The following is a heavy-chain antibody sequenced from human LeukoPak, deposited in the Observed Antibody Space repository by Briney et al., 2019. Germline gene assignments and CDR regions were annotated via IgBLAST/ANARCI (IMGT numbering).Heavy chain of an antibody. CDR1: GGSISSYY. Sequence: SETLSLTCTVSGGSISSYYWSWIRQPPGKGLEWIGYIYYSGSTNYNPSLKSRVTISVDTSKSQFSLKLRSVTAADTAVYYCARVVQSTDSSGFYLPEYFQHWGQGTLVTVSS. CDR3: ARVVQSTDSSGFYLPEYFQH. J-gene: IGHJ1*01. CDR2: IYYSGST. V-gene: IGHV4-59*08. D-gene: IGHD3-22*01.